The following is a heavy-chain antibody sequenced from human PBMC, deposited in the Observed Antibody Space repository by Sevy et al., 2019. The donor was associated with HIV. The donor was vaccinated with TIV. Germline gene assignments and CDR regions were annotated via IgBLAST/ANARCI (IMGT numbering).Heavy chain of an antibody. D-gene: IGHD6-19*01. CDR3: ATPLPSGWYEGTGGYFDL. V-gene: IGHV4-39*01. CDR1: GGSISSSSYY. J-gene: IGHJ2*01. CDR2: LYSTGAT. Sequence: SETLSLTCTISGGSISSSSYYWGWIRQPPGKGLECMGSLYSTGATSYNPSLESRVTVSAATSGNRFYLKLDSVSTADTAVYYCATPLPSGWYEGTGGYFDLWGRGTLVTVSS.